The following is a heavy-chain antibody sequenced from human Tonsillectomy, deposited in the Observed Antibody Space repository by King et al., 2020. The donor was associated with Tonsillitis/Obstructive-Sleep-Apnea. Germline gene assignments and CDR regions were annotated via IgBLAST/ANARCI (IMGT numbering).Heavy chain of an antibody. CDR1: GFTFSSYG. CDR2: IWYDGSDT. CDR3: ARSSGSYHFDS. D-gene: IGHD1-26*01. J-gene: IGHJ4*02. V-gene: IGHV3-33*01. Sequence: VQLVESGGGVVQPGRSRRLSCAASGFTFSSYGMHWVRQAPGMGLEWVAVIWYDGSDTYYADSVKGRFTISRDSSKHTLYLQMNGLRAEDTAVYYCARSSGSYHFDSWGQGTLVTVSS.